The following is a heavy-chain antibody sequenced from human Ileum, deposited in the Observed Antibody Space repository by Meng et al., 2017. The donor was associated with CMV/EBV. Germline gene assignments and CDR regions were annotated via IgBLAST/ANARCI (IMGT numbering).Heavy chain of an antibody. D-gene: IGHD3-3*01. V-gene: IGHV3-72*01. CDR2: TKHKVSSYDT. J-gene: IGHJ4*02. CDR1: GFLFSDHF. Sequence: VECGGDLGHPGWSLRLSCAASGFLFSDHFMDWVRQAPGKGLGWVGRTKHKVSSYDTEYAASVKGRFTISRDESKNSLYLQMNSLKPEDTAIYFCMVFGSGYPDWGQGTLVTVSS. CDR3: MVFGSGYPD.